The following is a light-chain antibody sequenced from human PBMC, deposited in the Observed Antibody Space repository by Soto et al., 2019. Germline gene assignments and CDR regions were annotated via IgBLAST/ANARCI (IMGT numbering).Light chain of an antibody. CDR2: DVT. Sequence: QSALTQPASGSGAPGQSITISCTGTSSDVGGYNYVSWYQQHPGKAPKLMFYDVTNRPSGVSNRFSGSKSGNTASLTISGLQAEDEADYYCSSYTSSSTPLVFGGGTKLTVL. V-gene: IGLV2-14*01. CDR1: SSDVGGYNY. J-gene: IGLJ3*02. CDR3: SSYTSSSTPLV.